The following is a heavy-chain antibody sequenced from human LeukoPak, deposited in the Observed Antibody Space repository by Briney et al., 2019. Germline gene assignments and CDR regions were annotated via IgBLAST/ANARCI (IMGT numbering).Heavy chain of an antibody. D-gene: IGHD6-6*01. Sequence: ASVKVSCKASGYTFTGYYMHWVRQAPGQGLEWMGWINPNSGGTNYAQKFQGRVTMTRDTSISTAYMELSRLRSDDTAVYYCARDHEPEYFSDYWGQGALVTVSS. CDR3: ARDHEPEYFSDY. J-gene: IGHJ4*02. V-gene: IGHV1-2*02. CDR1: GYTFTGYY. CDR2: INPNSGGT.